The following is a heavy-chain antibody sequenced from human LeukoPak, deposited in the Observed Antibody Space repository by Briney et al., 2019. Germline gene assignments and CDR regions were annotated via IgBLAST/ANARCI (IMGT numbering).Heavy chain of an antibody. CDR2: IYTSGST. CDR1: GGSISSYY. D-gene: IGHD3-16*01. V-gene: IGHV4-4*07. CDR3: ASTSWGQPISDAFDI. Sequence: SETLSLTWTVSGGSISSYYWSWIRQPAGKGLEWIGRIYTSGSTNYNPSLKSRVTMSVDTSKNQFSLKLSSVTAADTAVYYCASTSWGQPISDAFDIWGQGTMVTVSS. J-gene: IGHJ3*02.